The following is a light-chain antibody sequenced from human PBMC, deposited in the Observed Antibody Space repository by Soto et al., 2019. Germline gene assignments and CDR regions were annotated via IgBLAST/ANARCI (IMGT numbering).Light chain of an antibody. J-gene: IGKJ5*01. CDR2: AAS. CDR1: RVISSW. V-gene: IGKV1-12*01. Sequence: DIQTTQCPSSVSASVGDMVTIACRASRVISSWLAWYQQKPGKAPNLLIYAASNLQSGVPSRFSASGSGTDFTLTISNLQPEDFATYYCQQSHTFPITFGQGTRLEIK. CDR3: QQSHTFPIT.